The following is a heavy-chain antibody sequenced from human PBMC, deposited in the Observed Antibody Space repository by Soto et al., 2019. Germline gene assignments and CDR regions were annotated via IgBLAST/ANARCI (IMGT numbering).Heavy chain of an antibody. CDR2: ISSSSSYV. CDR3: ARDSGYDWALFDY. V-gene: IGHV3-21*01. Sequence: GGSLRLSCAASGFTFSVFSMNWVRQAPGKGLEWVSSISSSSSYVYYADSVKGRFTISRDNAKNSLYLQMNSLRAEDTAVYYCARDSGYDWALFDYWGQGTLVTVSS. J-gene: IGHJ4*02. CDR1: GFTFSVFS. D-gene: IGHD5-12*01.